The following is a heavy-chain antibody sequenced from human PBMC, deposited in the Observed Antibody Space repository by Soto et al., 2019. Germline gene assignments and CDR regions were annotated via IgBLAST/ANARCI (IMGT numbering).Heavy chain of an antibody. D-gene: IGHD2-8*01. CDR1: GGSIISGGYS. V-gene: IGHV4-30-2*01. CDR2: IYHSGST. CDR3: ARLKSLDGAKTYFVP. J-gene: IGHJ5*02. Sequence: SETLSLTCAVSGGSIISGGYSWSLIRQPPGKGLEWIGYIYHSGSTYYNPSLKSRVTISVDRSKNQFSLKLSSVTAADTAVYYCARLKSLDGAKTYFVPWGQGTLVTVSS.